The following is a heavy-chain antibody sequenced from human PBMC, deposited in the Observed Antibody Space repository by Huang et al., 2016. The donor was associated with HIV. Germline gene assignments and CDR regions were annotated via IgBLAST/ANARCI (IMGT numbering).Heavy chain of an antibody. CDR3: ARGTAAAHSDY. CDR2: INHSGNT. V-gene: IGHV4-34*01. Sequence: QVQLQQWGAGLLKPSETLSLTCDVYGGSFGGCNWSGSRQAPGKGLAWSGEINHSGNTNYNPSLKSRVTISVDTSKNQFSLRLSSVTAADTAVYYCARGTAAAHSDYWGQGTLVTVYS. D-gene: IGHD6-13*01. J-gene: IGHJ4*02. CDR1: GGSFGGCN.